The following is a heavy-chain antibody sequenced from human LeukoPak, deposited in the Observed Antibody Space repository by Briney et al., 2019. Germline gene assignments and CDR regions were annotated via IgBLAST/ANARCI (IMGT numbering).Heavy chain of an antibody. J-gene: IGHJ4*02. CDR3: ARGVMEWELLSPFDY. D-gene: IGHD1-26*01. V-gene: IGHV3-53*01. CDR2: IYSGGST. Sequence: GWSLRLSCAASGFTISSNYMSWVRQAPGKGLEGVSVIYSGGSTYYADSVKGRFTISRDNSKNTLYLQMNSLRAEDTAVYYCARGVMEWELLSPFDYWGQGALVTVSS. CDR1: GFTISSNY.